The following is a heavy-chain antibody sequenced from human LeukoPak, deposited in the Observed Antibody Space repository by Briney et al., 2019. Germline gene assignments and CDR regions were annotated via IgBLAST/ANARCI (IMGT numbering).Heavy chain of an antibody. Sequence: PGGSLRLSCAASGFTFSSYWMHWVRQAPGKGLEWLSYISSSGSDTTYADFVKGRFTTSRDNAKNSVHLQMNSLRVEDTAVYYCARVRLIVAAGTPDYWGQGTLVTVSS. CDR3: ARVRLIVAAGTPDY. D-gene: IGHD6-13*01. J-gene: IGHJ4*02. V-gene: IGHV3-21*01. CDR2: ISSSGSDT. CDR1: GFTFSSYW.